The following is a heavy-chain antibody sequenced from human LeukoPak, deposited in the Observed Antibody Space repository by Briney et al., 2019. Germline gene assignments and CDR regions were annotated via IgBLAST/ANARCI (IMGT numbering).Heavy chain of an antibody. CDR3: AKTPYPYCSGGSCAWFDP. V-gene: IGHV3-30*18. CDR1: GFTFSSYG. Sequence: QPGRSLLLSCAASGFTFSSYGMHWVRPAPGKGLEWVAVISYDGSNKYYADSVRGRFTISRDNSKNTLYLQMNSLRAEDTAVYYCAKTPYPYCSGGSCAWFDPWGQGTLVTVSS. J-gene: IGHJ5*02. D-gene: IGHD2-15*01. CDR2: ISYDGSNK.